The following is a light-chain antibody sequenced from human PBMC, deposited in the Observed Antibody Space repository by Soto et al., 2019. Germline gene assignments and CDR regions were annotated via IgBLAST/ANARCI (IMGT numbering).Light chain of an antibody. Sequence: DIQMTQSPSTLSASVGDRVTITCRASQSISSWLAWYQQKPGQAPKLLIYDASSLESGVPSRFSGSGSGTEFTLNISSLQPDVCGTYYCQQYNSYSYTFGQGTKLEIK. CDR1: QSISSW. V-gene: IGKV1-5*01. J-gene: IGKJ2*01. CDR2: DAS. CDR3: QQYNSYSYT.